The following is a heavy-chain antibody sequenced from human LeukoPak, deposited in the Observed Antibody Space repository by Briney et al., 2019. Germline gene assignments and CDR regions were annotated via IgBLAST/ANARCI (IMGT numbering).Heavy chain of an antibody. Sequence: PGGSLRLSCAASGFTFSSYAMSWVRQVPGKGLEWVSAISSSDPGTYHAASVRGRFTISRDNSKNTLYLQMNSLRAEDAAVYYCARDQGFRYFDPWGQGTLVTVS. CDR1: GFTFSSYA. CDR3: ARDQGFRYFDP. D-gene: IGHD3-16*02. CDR2: ISSSDPGT. V-gene: IGHV3-23*01. J-gene: IGHJ5*02.